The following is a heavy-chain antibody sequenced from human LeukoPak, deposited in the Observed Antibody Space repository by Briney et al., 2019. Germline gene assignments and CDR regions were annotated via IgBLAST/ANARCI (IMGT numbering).Heavy chain of an antibody. CDR3: ARHAASGIYLPYIDS. V-gene: IGHV4-59*08. CDR2: IYYSGST. J-gene: IGHJ4*02. Sequence: ASETLSLTCTVSGGSISYYYWSWIRQTPGKGLEWIGYIYYSGSTNYNPSLKSRVTISVDTSKNQFSLKLSSVTAANTAVYFCARHAASGIYLPYIDSWGQGTLVTVSS. D-gene: IGHD1-26*01. CDR1: GGSISYYY.